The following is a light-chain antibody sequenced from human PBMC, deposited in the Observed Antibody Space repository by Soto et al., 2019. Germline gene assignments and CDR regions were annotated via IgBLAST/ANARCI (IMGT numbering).Light chain of an antibody. Sequence: EIVMTQSPVTLSVSPGDRAALSCRASQSVNSHLAWYQQKPGQAPRLLIYGASTRAAVVPARFSGSGSGTDFPLTISSLQSEDFAVYYCQQYDNWPLTFGGGTKVEIK. CDR2: GAS. CDR3: QQYDNWPLT. J-gene: IGKJ4*01. V-gene: IGKV3-15*01. CDR1: QSVNSH.